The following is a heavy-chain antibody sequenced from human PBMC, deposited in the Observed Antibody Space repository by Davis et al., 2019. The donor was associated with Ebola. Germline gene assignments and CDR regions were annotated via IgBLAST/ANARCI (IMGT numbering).Heavy chain of an antibody. CDR1: GGSFSGYY. V-gene: IGHV4-34*01. CDR3: ARVRKDYDFWSGFRAEYFQH. Sequence: PGGSLRLSCAVYGGSFSGYYWSWIRQPPGKGLEWIGEINHSGSTNYNPSLKNRVTISVDTSKNQFSLKLSSVTAADTAVYYCARVRKDYDFWSGFRAEYFQHWGQGTLVTVSS. J-gene: IGHJ1*01. CDR2: INHSGST. D-gene: IGHD3-3*01.